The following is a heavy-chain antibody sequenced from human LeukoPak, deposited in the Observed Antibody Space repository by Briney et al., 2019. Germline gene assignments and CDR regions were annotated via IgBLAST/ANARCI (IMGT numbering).Heavy chain of an antibody. V-gene: IGHV4-59*01. CDR1: GGSISNFH. J-gene: IGHJ3*02. CDR3: ARESSWDSSGYWRDAFDI. D-gene: IGHD3-22*01. CDR2: IYYSGSA. Sequence: SETLSLTCTISGGSISNFHWSWVRQPPGKGLEWIGHIYYSGSASYNPSLESRVIISVDTSKNHFSLKLSSGTAADTAMYYCARESSWDSSGYWRDAFDIWGQGTMVVVSS.